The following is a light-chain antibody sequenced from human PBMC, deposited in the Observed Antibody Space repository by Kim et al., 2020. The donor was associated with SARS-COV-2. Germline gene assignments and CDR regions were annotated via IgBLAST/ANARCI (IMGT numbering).Light chain of an antibody. V-gene: IGLV3-19*02. CDR3: HSCDNSGVNEV. CDR2: GQN. J-gene: IGLJ3*02. CDR1: SLRSYY. Sequence: SSELTQDPAVSVALGQTVRITCQGDSLRSYYASWYQQKPGQAPVRVIYGQNNRPSGIPDRFSGSTSGNTASLTITGAQAEDEADYYCHSCDNSGVNEVFG.